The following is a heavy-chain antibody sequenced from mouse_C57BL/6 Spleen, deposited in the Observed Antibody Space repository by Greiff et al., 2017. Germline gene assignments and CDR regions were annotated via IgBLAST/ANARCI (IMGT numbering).Heavy chain of an antibody. CDR1: GYAFSSYW. CDR3: ARRYYGHEGYFDY. CDR2: IYPGDGDT. D-gene: IGHD1-1*01. Sequence: QVQLKQSGAELVKPGASVKISCKASGYAFSSYWMNWVKQRPGKGLEWIGQIYPGDGDTNYNGKFKGKATLTADKSSSTAYMQLSSLTSEDSAVYFCARRYYGHEGYFDYWGQGTTLTVSS. J-gene: IGHJ2*01. V-gene: IGHV1-80*01.